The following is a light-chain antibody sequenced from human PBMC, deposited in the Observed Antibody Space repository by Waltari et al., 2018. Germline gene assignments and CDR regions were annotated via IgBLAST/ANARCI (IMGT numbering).Light chain of an antibody. Sequence: EIVMTQSPATLSVSPGERATLSCRASQSVSSNLAWYQQKPGQAPRLLIYGASTRATGSPARFSGSGSGTEFTLTISSLQSEDFAVYYCQQYNNWPPFMYTFGQGTKLEIK. CDR2: GAS. V-gene: IGKV3-15*01. CDR3: QQYNNWPPFMYT. CDR1: QSVSSN. J-gene: IGKJ2*01.